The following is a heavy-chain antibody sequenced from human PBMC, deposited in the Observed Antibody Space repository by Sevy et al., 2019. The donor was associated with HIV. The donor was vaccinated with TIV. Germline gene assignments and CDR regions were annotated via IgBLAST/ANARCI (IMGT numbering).Heavy chain of an antibody. Sequence: LTCAASGFTFSSYSMNWVRQAPGKGLEWVSSISSSSSYIYYAVSVKGRFTISRDNAKNSLYLQMNSLRAEDTAVYYCARGSPQIAVAGDWYFDLWGRGNLVTVSS. CDR2: ISSSSSYI. D-gene: IGHD6-19*01. CDR1: GFTFSSYS. V-gene: IGHV3-21*03. CDR3: ARGSPQIAVAGDWYFDL. J-gene: IGHJ2*01.